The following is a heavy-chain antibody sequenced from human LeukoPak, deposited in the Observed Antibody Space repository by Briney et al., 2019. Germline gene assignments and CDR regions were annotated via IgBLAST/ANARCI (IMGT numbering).Heavy chain of an antibody. J-gene: IGHJ6*02. CDR1: GFTFSDYY. CDR2: ISSSGSTI. CDR3: ARQGSLTPYYYYYYGMDV. V-gene: IGHV3-11*01. D-gene: IGHD2-15*01. Sequence: GGSLRLSCAASGFTFSDYYMSWIRQAPGKGLEWVSYISSSGSTIYYADSVKGRFTISRDNAKNSLYLQMNSLRAEDTAVYYCARQGSLTPYYYYYYGMDVWGQGTTVTVSS.